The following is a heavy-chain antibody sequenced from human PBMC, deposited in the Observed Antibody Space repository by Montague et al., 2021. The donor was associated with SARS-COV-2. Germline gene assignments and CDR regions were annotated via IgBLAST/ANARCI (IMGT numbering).Heavy chain of an antibody. CDR1: GFTFSSYA. J-gene: IGHJ4*02. Sequence: RLSWSASGFTFSSYAMHWVRQAPGKGLEWVAVISYDGSNKYYADSVKGRFTISRDNSKNTLYLQMNSLRAEDTAVYYCARSGSCRSYFDYWGQGTLVTVSS. CDR2: ISYDGSNK. D-gene: IGHD1-26*01. V-gene: IGHV3-30*04. CDR3: ARSGSCRSYFDY.